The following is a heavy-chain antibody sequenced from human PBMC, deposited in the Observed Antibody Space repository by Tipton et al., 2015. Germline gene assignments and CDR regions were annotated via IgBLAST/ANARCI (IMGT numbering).Heavy chain of an antibody. Sequence: TLSLTCTVSGGSFSSGVHSWNWVRQPPGKGLEWLGNIYDSGSTSYNPSLKSRVTISVDRSRRQYFLRRTSVTAADSAVYFCARGGLDGFQVWGQGTPVTVSS. CDR1: GGSFSSGVHS. CDR3: ARGGLDGFQV. V-gene: IGHV4-30-2*01. J-gene: IGHJ1*01. D-gene: IGHD3/OR15-3a*01. CDR2: IYDSGST.